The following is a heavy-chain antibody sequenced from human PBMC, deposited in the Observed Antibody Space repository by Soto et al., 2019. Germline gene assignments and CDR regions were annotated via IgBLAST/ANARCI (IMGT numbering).Heavy chain of an antibody. CDR2: INSDGSST. CDR1: GFTFSSYW. V-gene: IGHV3-74*01. CDR3: ARANWNDGGYWFDP. D-gene: IGHD1-20*01. Sequence: GGSLRLSCAASGFTFSSYWVHWVRQAPGKGLVWVSRINSDGSSTSYADSVKGRFTISRDNAKNTLYLQMNSLRAEDTAVYYCARANWNDGGYWFDPWGQGTLVTVYS. J-gene: IGHJ5*02.